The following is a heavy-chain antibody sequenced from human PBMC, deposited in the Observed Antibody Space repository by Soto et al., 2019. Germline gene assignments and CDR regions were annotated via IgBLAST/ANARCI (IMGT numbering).Heavy chain of an antibody. D-gene: IGHD5-12*01. CDR3: ARTKGYSGYDPLRAAKFDP. V-gene: IGHV1-2*02. CDR2: LNPNSGGT. CDR1: GYTFTGYY. J-gene: IGHJ5*02. Sequence: GASVKVSCKASGYTFTGYYMHWVRQAPGQGLEWMGWLNPNSGGTNYAQKFQGRVTMTRDTSISTAYMELSRLRSDDTAVYYCARTKGYSGYDPLRAAKFDPWGQGTLVTVSS.